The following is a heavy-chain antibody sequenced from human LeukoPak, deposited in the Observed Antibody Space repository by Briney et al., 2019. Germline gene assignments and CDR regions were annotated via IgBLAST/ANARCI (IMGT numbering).Heavy chain of an antibody. CDR2: IIPIFGTA. V-gene: IGHV1-69*06. Sequence: SVKVSCKASGGTFISYAISWVRQAPGQGLEWMGGIIPIFGTANYAQKFQGRVTITADKSTSTAYMELSSLRSEDTAVYYCARAEYGKQQLVGYYYYYYMDVWGKGTTVTVSS. J-gene: IGHJ6*03. CDR3: ARAEYGKQQLVGYYYYYYMDV. CDR1: GGTFISYA. D-gene: IGHD6-13*01.